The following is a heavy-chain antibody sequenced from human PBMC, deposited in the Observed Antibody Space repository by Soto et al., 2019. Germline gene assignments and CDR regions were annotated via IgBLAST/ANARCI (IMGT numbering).Heavy chain of an antibody. J-gene: IGHJ5*02. D-gene: IGHD6-13*01. V-gene: IGHV1-3*01. CDR2: INAANGDT. CDR3: VRRHVSATGIDWFDP. CDR1: GYTFTRYG. Sequence: ASVKVSCKASGYTFTRYGINWVRQAPGQRLEWMGWINAANGDTKYSPKFQGRVTITRDTSASTAYMELSSLRSEDTAVYYCVRRHVSATGIDWFDPWGQGTLVTVSS.